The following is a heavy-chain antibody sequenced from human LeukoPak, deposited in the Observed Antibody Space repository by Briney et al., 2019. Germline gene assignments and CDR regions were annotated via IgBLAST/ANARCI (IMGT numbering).Heavy chain of an antibody. Sequence: PGGSLRLSCAASEFTFSDYYMSWIRQAPGKGLEWVSCISSSGSTIYYADSVKGRFTISRDNAKNSLYPQMNSLRAEDTAVYYCVRDYRACFDYWGQGTLVTVSS. V-gene: IGHV3-11*01. CDR2: ISSSGSTI. CDR1: EFTFSDYY. D-gene: IGHD3-16*02. CDR3: VRDYRACFDY. J-gene: IGHJ4*02.